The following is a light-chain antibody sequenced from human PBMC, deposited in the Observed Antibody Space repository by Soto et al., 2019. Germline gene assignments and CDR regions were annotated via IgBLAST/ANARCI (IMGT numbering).Light chain of an antibody. CDR1: QSISSY. CDR2: AAS. J-gene: IGKJ1*01. V-gene: IGKV1-39*01. Sequence: DIQMTQSPSSLSASVGDRVTITCRAGQSISSYLNWYQQKPGKAPKLLIYAASSLQSGVPSRFSGSGSGTDFTFTISSLQPEDFATYYCQQSYSTPQTFGQGTKV. CDR3: QQSYSTPQT.